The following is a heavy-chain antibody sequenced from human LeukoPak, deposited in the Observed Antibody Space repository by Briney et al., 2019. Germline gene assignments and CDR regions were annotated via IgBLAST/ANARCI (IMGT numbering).Heavy chain of an antibody. CDR1: GGYFSGYY. J-gene: IGHJ4*02. Sequence: SEALSLICAVYGGYFSGYYWRWSRQPPGKGLEWIGEINHSGSTNSNPTLKSRVTISVDTSKNQFSLKLSSVTAADTAVYYCARGYCSAGSCYPDYFDYWGQGTLVTVSS. D-gene: IGHD2-15*01. V-gene: IGHV4-34*01. CDR3: ARGYCSAGSCYPDYFDY. CDR2: INHSGST.